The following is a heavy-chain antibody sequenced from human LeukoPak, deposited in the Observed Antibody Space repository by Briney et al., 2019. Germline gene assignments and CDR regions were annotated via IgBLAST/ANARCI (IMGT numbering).Heavy chain of an antibody. V-gene: IGHV3-30*04. CDR2: ISYDGSNK. J-gene: IGHJ4*02. D-gene: IGHD1-1*01. Sequence: AGSLRLSCAASGFTFSSYAMHWVRQAPGKGLEWVAVISYDGSNKYYADSVKGRFTISRDNSKNTLYLQMNSLRAEDTAVYYCATANGGPFDYWGQGTLVTVSS. CDR3: ATANGGPFDY. CDR1: GFTFSSYA.